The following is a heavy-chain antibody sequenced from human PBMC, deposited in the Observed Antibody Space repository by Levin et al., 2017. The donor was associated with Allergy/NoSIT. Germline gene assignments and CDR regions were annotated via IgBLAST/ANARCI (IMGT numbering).Heavy chain of an antibody. Sequence: GGSLRLSCTASGFTFSSYWMSWVRHRQAPGKGLEWLANIKGDGSDKYYVDSVKGRFTISRDNAKNSLYLQMNSLRAEDTAVYYCVIAQVGRGGDFDSWGQGTLVTVSS. D-gene: IGHD3-16*01. CDR2: IKGDGSDK. CDR3: VIAQVGRGGDFDS. CDR1: GFTFSSYW. V-gene: IGHV3-7*02. J-gene: IGHJ4*02.